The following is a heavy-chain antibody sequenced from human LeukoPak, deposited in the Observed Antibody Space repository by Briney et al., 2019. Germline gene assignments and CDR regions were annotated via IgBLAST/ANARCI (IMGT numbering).Heavy chain of an antibody. V-gene: IGHV4-34*01. CDR2: INQCGST. D-gene: IGHD3-16*01. CDR1: GGSFRGYY. Sequence: SETLSLTCAVYGGSFRGYYWIWIREPPGQALEWIEEINQCGSTNYNPSLERRVNMSVHTSKSQVFLKLASVTAADTALYYCSRGFPDKVWGNSRPTAGYFQHWGEGTLVTVSS. J-gene: IGHJ1*01. CDR3: SRGFPDKVWGNSRPTAGYFQH.